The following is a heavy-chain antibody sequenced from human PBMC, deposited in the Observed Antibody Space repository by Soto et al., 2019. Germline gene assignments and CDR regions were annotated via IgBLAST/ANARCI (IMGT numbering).Heavy chain of an antibody. V-gene: IGHV1-69*13. D-gene: IGHD3-22*01. Sequence: GASVKVSCKASGGTFSSYAISWVRQAPGQGLEWMGGIIPIFGTANYAQKFQGRVTITADESTSTAYMELSSLRSEDTAVYYCARSTYYYDSSGYYFDYWGQGTLVTVS. J-gene: IGHJ4*02. CDR1: GGTFSSYA. CDR3: ARSTYYYDSSGYYFDY. CDR2: IIPIFGTA.